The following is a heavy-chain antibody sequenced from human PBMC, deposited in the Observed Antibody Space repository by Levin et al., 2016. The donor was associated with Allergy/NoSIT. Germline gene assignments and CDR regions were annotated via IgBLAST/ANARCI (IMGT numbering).Heavy chain of an antibody. CDR3: ARGAKYYYGSGSYHLGPKYFDY. Sequence: SETLSLTCAVYGGSFSGYYWSWIRQPPGKGLEWIGEINHSGSTNYNPSLKSRVTISVDTSKNQFSLKLSSVTAADTAVYYCARGAKYYYGSGSYHLGPKYFDYWGQGTLVTVSS. CDR2: INHSGST. D-gene: IGHD3-10*01. J-gene: IGHJ4*02. CDR1: GGSFSGYY. V-gene: IGHV4-34*01.